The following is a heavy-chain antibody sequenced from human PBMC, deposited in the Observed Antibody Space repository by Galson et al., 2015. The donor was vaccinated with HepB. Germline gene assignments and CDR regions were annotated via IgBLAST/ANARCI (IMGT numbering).Heavy chain of an antibody. V-gene: IGHV3-30*18. D-gene: IGHD6-19*01. Sequence: FTFSNYGMHWVRQAPGKGLEWVAVISYDGSNKYYADSVKGRFTISRDNSKNTLYLQMNSLRAEDTALYYCAKDPYLYSALAGTMAGFDYWGQGT. J-gene: IGHJ4*02. CDR2: ISYDGSNK. CDR1: FTFSNYG. CDR3: AKDPYLYSALAGTMAGFDY.